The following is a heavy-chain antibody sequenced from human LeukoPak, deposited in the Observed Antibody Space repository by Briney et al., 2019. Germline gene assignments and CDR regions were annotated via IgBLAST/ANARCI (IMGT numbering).Heavy chain of an antibody. Sequence: ASVKVSCKPSGYTFTDYAINWVRQATGQGLEWMGWMNPNSGNTGYAQKFQGRVTMTRNTSISTAYMELSSLRSEDTAVYYCARGSYTYYYYYYGMDVWGQGTTVTVSS. CDR2: MNPNSGNT. J-gene: IGHJ6*02. D-gene: IGHD3-10*01. CDR1: GYTFTDYA. CDR3: ARGSYTYYYYYYGMDV. V-gene: IGHV1-8*02.